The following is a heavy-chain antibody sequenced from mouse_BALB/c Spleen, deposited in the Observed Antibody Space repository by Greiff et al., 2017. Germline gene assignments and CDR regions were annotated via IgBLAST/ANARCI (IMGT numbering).Heavy chain of an antibody. CDR1: GFSLTGYG. CDR2: IWGDGST. Sequence: QVQLKQSGPGLVAPSQSLSITCTVSGFSLTGYGVNWVRQPPGKGLEWLGMIWGDGSTDYNSALKSRLSISKDNSKSQVFLKMNSLQTDDTARYYCARVPYYGSSYAMDYWGQGTSVTVSS. D-gene: IGHD1-1*01. J-gene: IGHJ4*01. CDR3: ARVPYYGSSYAMDY. V-gene: IGHV2-6-7*01.